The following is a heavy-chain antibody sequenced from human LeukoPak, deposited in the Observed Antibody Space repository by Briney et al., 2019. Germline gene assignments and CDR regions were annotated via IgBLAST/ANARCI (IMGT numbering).Heavy chain of an antibody. CDR2: ITTSGGST. D-gene: IGHD4-17*01. J-gene: IGHJ4*02. V-gene: IGHV3-23*01. Sequence: GGSLRLSCVASGFTFSSYALSWVRQAPGKGLEWVSVITTSGGSTYYADSVKGRFIISRDNSKNTLSLQMNGLRPEDTAVYYCVKRGRYDDYAYEYWGQGTLVTVSS. CDR1: GFTFSSYA. CDR3: VKRGRYDDYAYEY.